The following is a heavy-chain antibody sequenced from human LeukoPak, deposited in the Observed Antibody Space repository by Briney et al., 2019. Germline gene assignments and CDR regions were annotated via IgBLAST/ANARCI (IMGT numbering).Heavy chain of an antibody. Sequence: SETLSLTCTVSGGSISSYYWSWIRQPPGKGLEWIGYIYYSGSTNYNPSLKSRVTISVDTSKNQFSLMLSSVTAADTAVYYCARHPMYSSGWFDYWGQGTLVTVSS. CDR2: IYYSGST. D-gene: IGHD6-19*01. J-gene: IGHJ4*02. CDR3: ARHPMYSSGWFDY. V-gene: IGHV4-59*08. CDR1: GGSISSYY.